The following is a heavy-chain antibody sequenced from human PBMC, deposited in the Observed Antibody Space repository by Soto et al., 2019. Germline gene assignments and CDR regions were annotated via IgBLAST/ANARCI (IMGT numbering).Heavy chain of an antibody. V-gene: IGHV1-18*01. CDR1: GYTFTSYG. CDR3: ARVSGDSSGYYRRSYYYYGMDV. D-gene: IGHD3-22*01. J-gene: IGHJ6*02. CDR2: ISAYNGNT. Sequence: ASLKVSCKASGYTFTSYGISWVRQAPGQGLEWMGWISAYNGNTNYAQKLQGRVTMTTDTSTSTAYMELRSLRSDDTAVYYCARVSGDSSGYYRRSYYYYGMDVWGQGTTVTVSS.